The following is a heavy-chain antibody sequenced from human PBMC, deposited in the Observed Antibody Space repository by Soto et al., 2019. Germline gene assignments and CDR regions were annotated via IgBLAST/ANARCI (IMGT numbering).Heavy chain of an antibody. D-gene: IGHD6-6*01. J-gene: IGHJ4*02. CDR2: IWYDGSNK. V-gene: IGHV3-33*01. CDR1: GFTFSTYG. CDR3: ARGGVDYSSSSLAY. Sequence: GGSLRLSCAASGFTFSTYGMHWVRQAPGKGLEWVAVIWYDGSNKYYADSVKGRFTISRDNSKNTLFLQMNSLRAEDTAVYYCARGGVDYSSSSLAYWGLGTLVTVSS.